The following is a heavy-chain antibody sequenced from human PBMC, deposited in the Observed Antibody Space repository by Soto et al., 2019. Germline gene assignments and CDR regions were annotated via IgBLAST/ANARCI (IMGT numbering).Heavy chain of an antibody. V-gene: IGHV4-59*01. CDR3: ARGGLRDYSGYDIWHFDL. CDR2: IYYSGST. J-gene: IGHJ2*01. D-gene: IGHD5-12*01. Sequence: QVQLQESGPGLVKPSETLSLTCVVSGGTIRSYYWTWIRQPPGKGLEWIGYIYYSGSTNYNPSLKSRVSMSVDTSKSQFSLKLTSVTAADTAVYYCARGGLRDYSGYDIWHFDLWGRGTLVTVSS. CDR1: GGTIRSYY.